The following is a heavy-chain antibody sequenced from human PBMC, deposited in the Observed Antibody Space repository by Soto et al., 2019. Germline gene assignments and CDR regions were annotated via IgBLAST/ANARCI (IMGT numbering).Heavy chain of an antibody. D-gene: IGHD6-13*01. J-gene: IGHJ2*01. CDR1: GFTFDDYA. CDR3: AKDQGYSTSYYGYVDL. V-gene: IGHV3-9*01. CDR2: ITWNSGII. Sequence: EVQLVESGGGLVQPGRSLRLSCAASGFTFDDYAMHWVRQPPGKGLEWVSGITWNSGIIGYADSVKGRFTISRDNAKNSLYLQMNRLSPEDTALYYCAKDQGYSTSYYGYVDLWGRGTLVTVSS.